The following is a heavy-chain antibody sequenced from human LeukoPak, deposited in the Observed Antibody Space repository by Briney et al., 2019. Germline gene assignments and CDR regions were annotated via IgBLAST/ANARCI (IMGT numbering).Heavy chain of an antibody. CDR3: AVQAAMGYYYYYMDV. CDR1: GFTFSSYS. V-gene: IGHV3-21*01. CDR2: ISSSSSYI. D-gene: IGHD2-2*01. Sequence: GGSLRLSCAASGFTFSSYSMNWVRQAPGKGLEWVSSISSSSSYIYYADSVKGRFTISRDNAKNSLYLQMNSLRAEDTAVYYCAVQAAMGYYYYYMDVWGKGTTVTVSS. J-gene: IGHJ6*03.